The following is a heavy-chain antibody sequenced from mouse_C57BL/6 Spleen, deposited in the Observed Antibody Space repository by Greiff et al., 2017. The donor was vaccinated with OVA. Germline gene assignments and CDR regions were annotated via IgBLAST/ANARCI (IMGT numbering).Heavy chain of an antibody. CDR3: AREKAYYAMDY. Sequence: EVKLMESEGGLVQPGSSMKLSCTASGFTFSDYYMAWVRQVPEKGLEWVANINYDGSSTYYLDSLKSRFIISRDNAKNILYLQMSSLKSEDTATYYCAREKAYYAMDYWGQGTSVTVSS. CDR1: GFTFSDYY. J-gene: IGHJ4*01. V-gene: IGHV5-16*01. CDR2: INYDGSST.